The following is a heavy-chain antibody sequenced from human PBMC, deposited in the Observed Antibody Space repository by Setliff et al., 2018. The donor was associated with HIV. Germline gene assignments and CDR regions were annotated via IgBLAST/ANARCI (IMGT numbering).Heavy chain of an antibody. J-gene: IGHJ4*02. V-gene: IGHV3-66*01. Sequence: PGGSLRLSCAASGITVSSDYMSWVRQAPGKGLEWVSVIHSSGTTVYADSVKGRFTISRDNSKNMVYLQMNSLRVDDTAVDYCARSPAVTMALFFDYWGQGTPVTVSS. D-gene: IGHD4-17*01. CDR3: ARSPAVTMALFFDY. CDR1: GITVSSDY. CDR2: IHSSGTT.